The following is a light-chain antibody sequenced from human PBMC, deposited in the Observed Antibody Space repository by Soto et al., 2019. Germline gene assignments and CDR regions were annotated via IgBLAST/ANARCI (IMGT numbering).Light chain of an antibody. CDR3: FSYADSNNFV. CDR2: EVN. J-gene: IGLJ1*01. V-gene: IGLV2-8*01. Sequence: QSALTQLPSASGSPGQSVSISCSGGSSDVGGSKYVSWYQVKPGKAPKLIIYEVNRRPEVDPDRFSGSKSGNTASLTVSGLQAEDEGDYYCFSYADSNNFVFGSGTRSPS. CDR1: SSDVGGSKY.